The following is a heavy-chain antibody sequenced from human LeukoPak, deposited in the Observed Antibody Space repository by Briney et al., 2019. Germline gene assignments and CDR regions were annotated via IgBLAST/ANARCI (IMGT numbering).Heavy chain of an antibody. CDR1: GGSISSDGYS. CDR2: IYHSGST. CDR3: ARENGAENAFDI. D-gene: IGHD1-26*01. Sequence: SETLSLTCAVSGGSISSDGYSWSWIRQPPGKGLEWIGYIYHSGSTYYNPSLKSRVTISVDRSKNQFSLKLSSVTAADTAVYYCARENGAENAFDIWGQGTMVTVSS. J-gene: IGHJ3*02. V-gene: IGHV4-30-2*01.